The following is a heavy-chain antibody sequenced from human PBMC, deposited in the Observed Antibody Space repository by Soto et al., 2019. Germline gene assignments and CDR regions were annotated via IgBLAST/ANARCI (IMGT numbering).Heavy chain of an antibody. Sequence: ESGGGVVQPGRSLRLSCAASGFTFRSYTIHWVRQAPGKGLEWVAVVSYDGKDEYYADSVKGRFTISRDNSRNTLYLQMNTLRSDDTAVYYCARSRLWLTTYFDFWGQGTLVTVSS. CDR1: GFTFRSYT. CDR3: ARSRLWLTTYFDF. D-gene: IGHD5-18*01. V-gene: IGHV3-30*04. J-gene: IGHJ4*02. CDR2: VSYDGKDE.